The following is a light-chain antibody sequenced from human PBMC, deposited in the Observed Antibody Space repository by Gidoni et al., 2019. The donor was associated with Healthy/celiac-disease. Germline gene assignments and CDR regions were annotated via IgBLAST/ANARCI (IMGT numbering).Light chain of an antibody. J-gene: IGKJ5*01. CDR3: QQYGSSIT. CDR2: GAS. V-gene: IGKV3-20*01. Sequence: ETALTQSPGTLSLSPGERATLSCRASQSVSSSYLAWYQQKPGQAPRLLIYGASSSATGIPDRFSGSGSGTDFTLTISRLEPEDFAVYYCQQYGSSITFGQGTRLEIK. CDR1: QSVSSSY.